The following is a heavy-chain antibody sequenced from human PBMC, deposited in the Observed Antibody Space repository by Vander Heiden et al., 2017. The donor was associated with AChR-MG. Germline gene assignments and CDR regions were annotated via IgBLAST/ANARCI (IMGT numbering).Heavy chain of an antibody. V-gene: IGHV4-30-4*01. J-gene: IGHJ5*02. D-gene: IGHD4-17*01. CDR2: IYYSGST. CDR1: GGSISSGDYY. Sequence: QVQLQESGPGLVKPSQTLSLTCTVSGGSISSGDYYWSWIRQPPVKGLGWIGYIYYSGSTYYNPSLKGRVTISVDTSKNQFSLKLSSVTAADTAVYYCARTFTVPDQDNWFDPWGQGTLVTVSS. CDR3: ARTFTVPDQDNWFDP.